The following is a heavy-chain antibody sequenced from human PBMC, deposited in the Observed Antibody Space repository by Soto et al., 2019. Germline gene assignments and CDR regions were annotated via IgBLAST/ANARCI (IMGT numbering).Heavy chain of an antibody. Sequence: SETLSLTCTVSGGSITTGGYYWSWIRQLPGKGLEWIGHRYYSESTYYNPSLKSRVSISLDTSKNQFSLKLSFVTAADTAMYYCARTKCSGGSCYSWSPDYWGQGNPVTVSS. CDR2: RYYSEST. CDR1: GGSITTGGYY. J-gene: IGHJ4*02. D-gene: IGHD2-15*01. CDR3: ARTKCSGGSCYSWSPDY. V-gene: IGHV4-31*03.